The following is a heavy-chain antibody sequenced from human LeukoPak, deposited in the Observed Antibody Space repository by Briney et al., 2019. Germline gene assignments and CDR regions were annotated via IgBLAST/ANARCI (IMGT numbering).Heavy chain of an antibody. J-gene: IGHJ4*02. CDR1: GFDFSIYT. D-gene: IGHD1-26*01. V-gene: IGHV3-64D*06. Sequence: PGGSLRLSCSASGFDFSIYTMYWVRQAPGKGPEYVSTISGSGNGGSRYYADSVKGRFTTSRDDSKSIVYLQMNNLRSEDTAVYYCVKDFGRIRGTPDSWGQGTLVTVSS. CDR3: VKDFGRIRGTPDS. CDR2: ISGSGNGGSR.